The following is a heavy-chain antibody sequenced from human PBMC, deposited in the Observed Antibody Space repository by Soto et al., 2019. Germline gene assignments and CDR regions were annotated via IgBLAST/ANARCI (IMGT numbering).Heavy chain of an antibody. J-gene: IGHJ6*02. CDR1: GYTFTSYG. D-gene: IGHD3-22*01. CDR3: ASPYYYDSSGYYGMDV. CDR2: ISAYNGNT. Sequence: ASVKVSCKASGYTFTSYGISWVRQAPGQGFEWMGWISAYNGNTNYAQKLQGRVTMTTDTSTSTAYMELRSLRSDDTAVYYCASPYYYDSSGYYGMDVWGQGTTVTVSS. V-gene: IGHV1-18*01.